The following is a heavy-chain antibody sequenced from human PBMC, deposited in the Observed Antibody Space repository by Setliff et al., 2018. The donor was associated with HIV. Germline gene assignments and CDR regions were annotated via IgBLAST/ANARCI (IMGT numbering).Heavy chain of an antibody. CDR3: ARSNPIKGYSYGPDAFDI. V-gene: IGHV4-31*03. J-gene: IGHJ3*02. Sequence: SETLSLTCTVSGGSISSSVYYWSWIRQHPGKGLEWIGYIYYSGKNYYNPSLKSRVTISLDRSKNQFSLKLTSVTAADTAVYYRARSNPIKGYSYGPDAFDIWGQGTMVTVSS. D-gene: IGHD5-18*01. CDR1: GGSISSSVYY. CDR2: IYYSGKN.